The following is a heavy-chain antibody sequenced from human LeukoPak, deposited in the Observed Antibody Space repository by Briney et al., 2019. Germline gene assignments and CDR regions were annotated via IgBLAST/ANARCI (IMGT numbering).Heavy chain of an antibody. Sequence: APVKVSCKASGGTFSRYAISWVRQAPRQGLEWMGRIIPIFGTPNYAQKFQGRVTISADKSTNTAYMEVTSLRSEDTAVYYCARGDYYDSSGLFDYWGQGTLDTVSS. J-gene: IGHJ4*02. CDR1: GGTFSRYA. CDR2: IIPIFGTP. D-gene: IGHD3-22*01. V-gene: IGHV1-69*06. CDR3: ARGDYYDSSGLFDY.